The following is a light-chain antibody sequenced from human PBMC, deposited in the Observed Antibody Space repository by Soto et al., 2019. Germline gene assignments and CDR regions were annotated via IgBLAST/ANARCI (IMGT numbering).Light chain of an antibody. CDR3: AAWDDSLNAYYV. V-gene: IGLV1-44*01. CDR2: SNN. Sequence: SLLTQPHSASGTLGQTVSISCSGSSSNIGGNTVNCYQQLPGTSPTLLIYSNNQRPPGAPDRCTGSKSGTSASLAISGLQCEDEADYYCAAWDDSLNAYYVFGTGTKVTVL. J-gene: IGLJ1*01. CDR1: SSNIGGNT.